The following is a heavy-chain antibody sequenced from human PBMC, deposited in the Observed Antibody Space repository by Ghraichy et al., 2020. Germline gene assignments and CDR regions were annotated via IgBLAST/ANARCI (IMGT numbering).Heavy chain of an antibody. Sequence: ASVKVSCKASDYTFTTYGISWVRQAPGQGLEWMGWISGKNDDVNYAQKVQGRVTMTTDTSTSTAYMELRSLRSDDTAVYYCARDKGTNAAEDGFDPGGQGTLVTGSS. CDR1: DYTFTTYG. D-gene: IGHD1-14*01. V-gene: IGHV1-18*04. CDR3: ARDKGTNAAEDGFDP. J-gene: IGHJ5*02. CDR2: ISGKNDDV.